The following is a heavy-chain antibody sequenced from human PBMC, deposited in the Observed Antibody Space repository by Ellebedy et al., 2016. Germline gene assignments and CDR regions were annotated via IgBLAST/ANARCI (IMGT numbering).Heavy chain of an antibody. CDR3: ARGPNTGGYDY. D-gene: IGHD1-1*01. CDR1: GYSFTAYY. V-gene: IGHV1-2*02. CDR2: INPNNGGT. Sequence: ASVKVSXKASGYSFTAYYIHWVRQAPGQGFEWMGWINPNNGGTNYAQKFQGRVTMTSDTSITTVHMELSSLRSDDRAVYYCARGPNTGGYDYWGQGTLVTVSS. J-gene: IGHJ4*02.